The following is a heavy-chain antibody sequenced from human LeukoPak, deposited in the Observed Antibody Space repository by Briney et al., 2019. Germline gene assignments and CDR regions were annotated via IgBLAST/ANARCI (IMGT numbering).Heavy chain of an antibody. CDR3: ARVPLGVYYYDSSGYYHFDY. V-gene: IGHV1-69*04. J-gene: IGHJ4*02. D-gene: IGHD3-22*01. Sequence: SVKVSCKASGGTFSSYAISWVRQAPGQGLEWMGRIIPILGIANYAQKFQGRVTITADKSTSTAYMELSSLRSEDTAVYYCARVPLGVYYYDSSGYYHFDYWGQGALVTVSS. CDR2: IIPILGIA. CDR1: GGTFSSYA.